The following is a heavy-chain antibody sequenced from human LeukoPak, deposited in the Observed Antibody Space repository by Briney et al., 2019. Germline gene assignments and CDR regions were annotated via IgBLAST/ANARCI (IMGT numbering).Heavy chain of an antibody. D-gene: IGHD3-22*01. CDR2: IYSGGST. Sequence: GGSLRLSCAASGFTVSSNYMSWVRQAPGKGLEWVSVIYSGGSTYYADSVKGRFTISRDNSKNTLYLQMNSLRAEDTAVYYCARALPEASGYYISYYYYGMDVWGQGTTVTVSS. CDR1: GFTVSSNY. V-gene: IGHV3-53*01. CDR3: ARALPEASGYYISYYYYGMDV. J-gene: IGHJ6*02.